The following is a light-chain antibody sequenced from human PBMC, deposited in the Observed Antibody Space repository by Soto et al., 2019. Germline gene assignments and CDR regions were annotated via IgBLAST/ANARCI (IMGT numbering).Light chain of an antibody. V-gene: IGLV1-47*01. CDR3: AAWDDSLSGVV. Sequence: QSVLTQPPSASGTPGQRVTISFSGSSSNIGSNYVYWYQQLPGTAPKLLIYRNNQRLSGVPDRFSGSKSGTSASLAISGLRSEDEADYYCAAWDDSLSGVVFGGGTKLTV. CDR2: RNN. CDR1: SSNIGSNY. J-gene: IGLJ2*01.